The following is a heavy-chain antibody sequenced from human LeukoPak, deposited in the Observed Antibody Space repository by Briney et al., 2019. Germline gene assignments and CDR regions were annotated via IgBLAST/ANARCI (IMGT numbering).Heavy chain of an antibody. J-gene: IGHJ4*02. CDR3: AREGAYSSSSDVDY. CDR1: GFTFSNYW. D-gene: IGHD6-6*01. V-gene: IGHV3-7*01. CDR2: IEQDGSAK. Sequence: PGGSLRLSCAASGFTFSNYWMSWGCQAPGKGLEWVANIEQDGSAKYYVDSVKGRFTISRDNVKNSLYLKMSSLRAEDTAVYYCAREGAYSSSSDVDYWGQGTLVTVSS.